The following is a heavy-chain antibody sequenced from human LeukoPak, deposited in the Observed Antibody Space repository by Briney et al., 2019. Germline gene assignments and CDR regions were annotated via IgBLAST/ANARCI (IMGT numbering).Heavy chain of an antibody. CDR1: GLTFSGSD. CDR2: IRSKTNNYAT. D-gene: IGHD6-19*01. CDR3: TRVYSSAYGSFDI. J-gene: IGHJ3*02. Sequence: PGGSLRLSCTASGLTFSGSDMHWVRQASGKGLEWVGRIRSKTNNYATAYAASVRGRFTISRDDSKNTAYLQMNSLKTEDPAIYYCTRVYSSAYGSFDIWGQGTMVTVSS. V-gene: IGHV3-73*01.